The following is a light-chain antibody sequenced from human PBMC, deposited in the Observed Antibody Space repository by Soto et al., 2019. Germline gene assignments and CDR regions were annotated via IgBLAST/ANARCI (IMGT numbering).Light chain of an antibody. Sequence: EIVLTQSPATLSLSPGERATLSCRASQSVGSFLAWYRQKPGQAPSLLIYDSSNRAAGVPARFSGSGSGTDFTLSVSSLEPEDFAVYYCQQRGTWPRTFGQGTKLEIK. V-gene: IGKV3-11*01. J-gene: IGKJ2*01. CDR1: QSVGSF. CDR2: DSS. CDR3: QQRGTWPRT.